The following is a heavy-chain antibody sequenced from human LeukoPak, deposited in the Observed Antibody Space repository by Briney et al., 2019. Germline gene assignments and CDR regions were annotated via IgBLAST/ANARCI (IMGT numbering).Heavy chain of an antibody. CDR3: ATVGLFGSDNFDY. CDR1: GYTLTELS. D-gene: IGHD3-16*01. J-gene: IGHJ4*02. Sequence: GASVNVSCKVSGYTLTELSMHWARQAPGKGLEWMGGFDPEDGETIYAQKFQGRVTMTEDTSTDTAYMELSSLRSEDTAVYYCATVGLFGSDNFDYWGQGTLVTVSS. CDR2: FDPEDGET. V-gene: IGHV1-24*01.